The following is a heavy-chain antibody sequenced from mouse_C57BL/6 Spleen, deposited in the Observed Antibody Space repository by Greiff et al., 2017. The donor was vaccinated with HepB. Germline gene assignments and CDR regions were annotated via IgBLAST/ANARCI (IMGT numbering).Heavy chain of an antibody. V-gene: IGHV5-17*01. CDR3: ARPIYYGNHVGWYFDV. J-gene: IGHJ1*03. D-gene: IGHD2-1*01. Sequence: EVKLVESGGGLVKPGGSLKLSCAASGFTFSDYGMHWVRQAPEKGLEWVAYISSGSSTIYYADTVKGRFTISRDNAKNTLFLQMTSLRSEDTAMYYCARPIYYGNHVGWYFDVWGTGTTVTVSS. CDR2: ISSGSSTI. CDR1: GFTFSDYG.